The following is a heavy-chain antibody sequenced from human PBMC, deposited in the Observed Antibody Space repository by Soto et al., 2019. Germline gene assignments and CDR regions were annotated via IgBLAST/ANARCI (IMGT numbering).Heavy chain of an antibody. V-gene: IGHV4-59*01. Sequence: LTCTVSGGSISQYYWNWIRQPPGKGLEWIGNIYYSGSTNYNPSLKSRVTISVDTSKNQFSLNLYSVTAADTAQYFCARGAYCSYASCWNNGMDVWGPGTTVTAP. CDR1: GGSISQYY. J-gene: IGHJ6*02. CDR3: ARGAYCSYASCWNNGMDV. CDR2: IYYSGST. D-gene: IGHD2-15*01.